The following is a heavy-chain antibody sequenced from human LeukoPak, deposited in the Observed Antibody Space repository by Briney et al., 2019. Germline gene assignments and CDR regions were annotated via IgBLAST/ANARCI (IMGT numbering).Heavy chain of an antibody. Sequence: ASVKVSCKASGYIFTSYAMNWVRQAPGQGLEWMGWINTNTGNPTYAQGFTGRFVFSLDTSVSTTYLQISSLKAEDTAVYYCARAFQSLGGLSLPDYWGQGTLVTVSS. CDR3: ARAFQSLGGLSLPDY. V-gene: IGHV7-4-1*02. CDR2: INTNTGNP. D-gene: IGHD3-16*02. CDR1: GYIFTSYA. J-gene: IGHJ4*02.